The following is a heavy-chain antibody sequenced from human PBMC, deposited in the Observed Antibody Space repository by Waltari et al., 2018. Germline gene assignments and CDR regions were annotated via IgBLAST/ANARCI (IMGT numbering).Heavy chain of an antibody. J-gene: IGHJ5*02. V-gene: IGHV4-39*01. CDR3: ARHRDSSSHYVGWFDP. CDR2: IHYRGTT. CDR1: GGSISTNSFD. Sequence: QLQLQESGPGLVKPSETLSLTCPVPGGSISTNSFDWGWSRQPPGKGLEWIGTIHYRGTTYYNASLKSRLTISVDTSKNQFSLKLSSVTAADTAAYYCARHRDSSSHYVGWFDPWGQGTLVTVSS. D-gene: IGHD6-13*01.